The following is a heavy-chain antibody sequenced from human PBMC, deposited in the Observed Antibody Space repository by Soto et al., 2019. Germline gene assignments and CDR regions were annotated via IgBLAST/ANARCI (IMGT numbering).Heavy chain of an antibody. V-gene: IGHV3-30-3*01. Sequence: QVQLVESGGGVVQPGRSLRLSCAASAFTFSSYTMHWVRQAPGRGLEWVAFISYDGNKKCYADSVKGRFTISRDNSKNTLYLQMNSLRAEDTAVYYCTGEVDSHDYWGQGTLVTVSS. D-gene: IGHD2-15*01. CDR1: AFTFSSYT. CDR3: TGEVDSHDY. J-gene: IGHJ4*02. CDR2: ISYDGNKK.